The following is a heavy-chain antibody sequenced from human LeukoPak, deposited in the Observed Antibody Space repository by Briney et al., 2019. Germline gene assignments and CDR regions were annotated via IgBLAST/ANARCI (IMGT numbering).Heavy chain of an antibody. D-gene: IGHD3-22*01. J-gene: IGHJ4*02. CDR1: GYTFTSYY. CDR2: INPSGGST. CDR3: ARGGRSYDSSGYYHDY. Sequence: ASVKVSCKASGYTFTSYYMHWVRQAPGQGLEWMGIINPSGGSTSYAQKFQGRVTMTRDTSTSTVYMELSSLRSEDTAVYYCARGGRSYDSSGYYHDYWGQGTLVTVSS. V-gene: IGHV1-46*01.